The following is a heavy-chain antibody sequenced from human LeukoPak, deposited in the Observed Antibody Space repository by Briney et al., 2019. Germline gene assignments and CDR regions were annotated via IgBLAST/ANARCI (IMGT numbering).Heavy chain of an antibody. J-gene: IGHJ5*02. CDR2: IIPIFGTA. D-gene: IGHD3-10*01. Sequence: ASVKVSCKASGGTFSSYAISWVRQAPGQGLEWVGGIIPIFGTANYAQKFQGRVTITADESTSSAYMELSSLRSEDTAVYYCARKGFGEYWFDPWGQGTLVTVSS. CDR3: ARKGFGEYWFDP. CDR1: GGTFSSYA. V-gene: IGHV1-69*01.